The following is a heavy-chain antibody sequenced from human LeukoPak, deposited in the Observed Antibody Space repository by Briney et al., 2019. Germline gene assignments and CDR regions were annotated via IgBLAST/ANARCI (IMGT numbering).Heavy chain of an antibody. CDR2: INHSGSP. Sequence: SETLSLTCTVSGGSISSYYWSWIRQPPGKGLEWIGEINHSGSPNYNPSLKSRVTISVDTSKKQFSLKLNSMTAADTAIYYCARTNYYDSLTLGYWGQGALVTVSS. V-gene: IGHV4-34*01. D-gene: IGHD3-22*01. CDR3: ARTNYYDSLTLGY. CDR1: GGSISSYY. J-gene: IGHJ4*02.